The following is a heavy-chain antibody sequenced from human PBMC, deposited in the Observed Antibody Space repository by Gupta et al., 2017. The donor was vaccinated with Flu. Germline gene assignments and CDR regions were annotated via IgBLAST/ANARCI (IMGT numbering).Heavy chain of an antibody. CDR1: GFTFSSYI. J-gene: IGHJ4*02. CDR3: ARNFGAEQPFDY. Sequence: EVQLVESGGGLVKPGGSLRLSCAASGFTFSSYIMNWVRQAPGKGLEWVSSISSSSSYIYYADSVKGRFTISRDNAKNSLYLQMNSLRAEDTAVYYCARNFGAEQPFDYWGQGTPGTVSS. CDR2: ISSSSSYI. V-gene: IGHV3-21*01. D-gene: IGHD2-21*01.